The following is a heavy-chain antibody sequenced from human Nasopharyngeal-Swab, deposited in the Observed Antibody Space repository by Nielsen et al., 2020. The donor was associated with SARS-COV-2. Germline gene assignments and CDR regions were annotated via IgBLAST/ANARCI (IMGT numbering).Heavy chain of an antibody. J-gene: IGHJ5*02. Sequence: SETLSLTCTVSGGSIINYYWSWIRQPPGKGLEWIGYIYNRGSTNYSPSLKSRVTMSVDTSKNQFSLNLSSVSAADTAVYYCAKLVGSTDWFDHWGQGTLVTVSS. CDR1: GGSIINYY. CDR2: IYNRGST. D-gene: IGHD1-26*01. CDR3: AKLVGSTDWFDH. V-gene: IGHV4-59*08.